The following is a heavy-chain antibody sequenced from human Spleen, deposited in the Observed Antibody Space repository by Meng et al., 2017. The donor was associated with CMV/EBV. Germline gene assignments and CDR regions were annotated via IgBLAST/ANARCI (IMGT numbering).Heavy chain of an antibody. CDR1: GFIFSSYE. J-gene: IGHJ4*02. D-gene: IGHD6-25*01. Sequence: GESLKISCAASGFIFSSYEMNWVRQAPGKGLEWVGRIKSKTDGGTTDYAAPVKGRFTISRDDSKNTLYLQMNSLKTEDTAVYYCTTMQGLWPPSYYWGQGTLVTVSS. CDR3: TTMQGLWPPSYY. CDR2: IKSKTDGGTT. V-gene: IGHV3-15*01.